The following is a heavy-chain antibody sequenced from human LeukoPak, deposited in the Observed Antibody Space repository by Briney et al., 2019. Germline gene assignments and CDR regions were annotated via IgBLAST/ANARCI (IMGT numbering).Heavy chain of an antibody. CDR1: GYTFTGYY. D-gene: IGHD6-13*01. CDR3: ARAGAAAGDLYYYYYYMDV. CDR2: INPNSGGT. J-gene: IGHJ6*03. V-gene: IGHV1-2*02. Sequence: ASVKVSCKASGYTFTGYYMHWVRQAPGQGLEWMGWINPNSGGTNYAQKFQGRVTMTRDTSISTAHMELSRLRSDDTAVYYCARAGAAAGDLYYYYYYMDVWGKGTTVTVSS.